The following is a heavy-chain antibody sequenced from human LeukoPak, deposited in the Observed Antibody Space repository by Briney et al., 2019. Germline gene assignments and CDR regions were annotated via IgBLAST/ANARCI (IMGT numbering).Heavy chain of an antibody. J-gene: IGHJ1*01. CDR3: ASLTYYFDSSGYYPGYFQH. Sequence: PAGSLTLSCAASGFTFSDYYMSWIRQAPGKGLEWVSYISSSNSYTNYADSVKGRFYADSVKGRFTISRDNAKNSLYLQMNSLRAEDTAVYYCASLTYYFDSSGYYPGYFQHWGQGTLVTVSS. V-gene: IGHV3-11*03. CDR2: ISSSNSYT. D-gene: IGHD3-22*01. CDR1: GFTFSDYY.